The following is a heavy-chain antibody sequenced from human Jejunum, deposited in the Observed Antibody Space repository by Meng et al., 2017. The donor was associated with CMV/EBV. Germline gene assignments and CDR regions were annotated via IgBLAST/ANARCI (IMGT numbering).Heavy chain of an antibody. J-gene: IGHJ4*02. CDR1: DSMGSSTYY. V-gene: IGHV4-39*07. D-gene: IGHD6-6*01. Sequence: DSMGSSTYYWGWIRHTQGKGLEWIGSVSKSGTNYYNPSLRGRVAMSIDTSKQQFSLNLASLTAADTAVYFCARVRYSSTSEMDYWGQGTLVTVSS. CDR3: ARVRYSSTSEMDY. CDR2: VSKSGTN.